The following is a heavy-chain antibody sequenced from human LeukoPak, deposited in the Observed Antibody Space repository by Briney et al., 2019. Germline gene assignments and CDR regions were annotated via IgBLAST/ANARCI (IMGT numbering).Heavy chain of an antibody. CDR3: ARHRDYGDFY. Sequence: SETLSLTCTVSGCSISSSSYYWGWIRQPPGKGLEWIGSIYYSGNTYYNPSLKSRVTISVDTSKNQFSLKLSSVTAADTAVYYCARHRDYGDFYWGQGTLVTVSS. CDR1: GCSISSSSYY. CDR2: IYYSGNT. V-gene: IGHV4-39*01. D-gene: IGHD4-17*01. J-gene: IGHJ1*01.